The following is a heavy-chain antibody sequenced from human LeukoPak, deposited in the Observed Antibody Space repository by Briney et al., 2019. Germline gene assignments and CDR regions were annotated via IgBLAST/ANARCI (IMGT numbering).Heavy chain of an antibody. V-gene: IGHV4-34*01. CDR2: INHSRTT. J-gene: IGHJ4*02. CDR1: GFTFSSYG. Sequence: PGGSLRLSCAASGFTFSSYGMSWVRQAPGKGLEWIGEINHSRTTNYNPSLKSRVTISVDTSKSQFSLKLISVTAADTAVYYCARTRHFSMILPKKAPGFDYWGQGTLVTVSS. CDR3: ARTRHFSMILPKKAPGFDY. D-gene: IGHD3-22*01.